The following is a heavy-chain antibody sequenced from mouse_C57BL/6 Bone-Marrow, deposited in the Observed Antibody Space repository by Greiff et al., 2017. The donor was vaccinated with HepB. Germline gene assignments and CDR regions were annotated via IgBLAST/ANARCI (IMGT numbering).Heavy chain of an antibody. D-gene: IGHD4-1*01. CDR2: IYPRSGNT. Sequence: VQLQQSGAELARPGASVKLSCKASGYTFTSYGISWVKQRTGQGLEWIGEIYPRSGNTYYNEKLKGKAPLTADKSSSTAYMELRSLTSEDSAVYFCARHWVSDYWGQGTTLTVSS. J-gene: IGHJ2*01. CDR1: GYTFTSYG. CDR3: ARHWVSDY. V-gene: IGHV1-81*01.